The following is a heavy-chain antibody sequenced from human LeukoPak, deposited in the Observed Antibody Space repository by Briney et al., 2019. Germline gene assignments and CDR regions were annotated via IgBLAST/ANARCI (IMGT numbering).Heavy chain of an antibody. CDR2: ISWNGGSI. CDR3: AREPYFYMDV. CDR1: GFTFDDYG. V-gene: IGHV3-9*01. J-gene: IGHJ6*03. Sequence: GRSLRLSCAASGFTFDDYGMNWVRQAPGKGLEWVSRISWNGGSIVYVDSVKGRFTISGDNAKNSLYLQMNSLRAEDTAVYYCAREPYFYMDVWGKGTTVTVSS.